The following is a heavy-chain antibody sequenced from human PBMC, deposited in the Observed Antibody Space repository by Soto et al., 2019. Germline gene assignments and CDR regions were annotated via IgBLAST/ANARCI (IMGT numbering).Heavy chain of an antibody. CDR1: GFTFSSYS. D-gene: IGHD6-19*01. CDR2: FSSSSITI. Sequence: GGSLRLSCAASGFTFSSYSMNWVRQAPGKGLECDSYFSSSSITIYYADSVKGRFTISRDNDKNSLYLQMNSLRDEDTAVYYCARSSGWYVSESGGTYYYYGMDVWGQGTTVTVS. CDR3: ARSSGWYVSESGGTYYYYGMDV. J-gene: IGHJ6*02. V-gene: IGHV3-48*02.